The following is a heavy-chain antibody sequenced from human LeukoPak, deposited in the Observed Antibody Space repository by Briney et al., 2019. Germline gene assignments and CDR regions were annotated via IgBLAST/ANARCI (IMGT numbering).Heavy chain of an antibody. D-gene: IGHD3-3*01. V-gene: IGHV1-18*04. CDR1: GYTFTGYY. CDR2: ISAYNGNT. Sequence: GASVKVSCKASGYTFTGYYMHWVRQAPGQGLEWMGWISAYNGNTNYAQKLQGRVTMTTDTSTSTAYMELRSLRSDDTAVYYCARAPPGVVIITFDYWGQGTLVTVSS. CDR3: ARAPPGVVIITFDY. J-gene: IGHJ4*02.